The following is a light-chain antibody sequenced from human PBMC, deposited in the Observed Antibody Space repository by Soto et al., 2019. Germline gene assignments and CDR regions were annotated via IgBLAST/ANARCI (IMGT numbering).Light chain of an antibody. CDR3: QKYGSVPRT. J-gene: IGKJ1*01. Sequence: DIQMTQSPSSLSASIGDRVTITCRASQDINIYLAWYQQQPGRVPKLLIYGASILQSGVPSRFSGSGSGTDFTLAISSLQHEDVATYYCQKYGSVPRTFGQGTRVEIK. V-gene: IGKV1-27*01. CDR2: GAS. CDR1: QDINIY.